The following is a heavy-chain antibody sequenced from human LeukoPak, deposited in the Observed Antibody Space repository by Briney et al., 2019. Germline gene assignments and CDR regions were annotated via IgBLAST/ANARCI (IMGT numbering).Heavy chain of an antibody. CDR3: AKTPRYIAARQSHFDY. J-gene: IGHJ4*02. CDR1: GFTFSRYW. V-gene: IGHV3-7*01. CDR2: IKQDGSAK. D-gene: IGHD6-6*01. Sequence: PGGSLRLSCAASGFTFSRYWMTWVRQAPGKGLAWVANIKQDGSAKYYMDSVKGRFTISRDNSKKTLYLQMNSLRAEDTAVYYCAKTPRYIAARQSHFDYWGQGTLVTVSS.